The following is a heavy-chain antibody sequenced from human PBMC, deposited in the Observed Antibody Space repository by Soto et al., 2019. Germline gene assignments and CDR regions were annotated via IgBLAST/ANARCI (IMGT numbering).Heavy chain of an antibody. J-gene: IGHJ4*02. CDR1: GYTFTSYY. CDR3: ARYPTKISSIAARYFDY. D-gene: IGHD6-6*01. CDR2: INPSGGST. V-gene: IGHV1-46*01. Sequence: ASVKVSCKASGYTFTSYYMHWVRQAPGQGLEWMGIINPSGGSTSYAQKFQGRVTMTRDTSTSIVYMELSSLRSEDTAVYYCARYPTKISSIAARYFDYWGQGTLVTVSS.